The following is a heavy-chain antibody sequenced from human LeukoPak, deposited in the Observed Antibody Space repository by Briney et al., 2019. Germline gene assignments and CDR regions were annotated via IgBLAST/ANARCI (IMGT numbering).Heavy chain of an antibody. V-gene: IGHV1-8*03. Sequence: ASVKVSCKASGYTFTSYDINWVRQATGQGLEWMGWMNPNSGSTGYAQKFQGRVTITRNTSISTAYMELSSLRSEDTAVYYCARATGAGLGYTFDYWGQGTLVTVFS. CDR1: GYTFTSYD. D-gene: IGHD3/OR15-3a*01. CDR3: ARATGAGLGYTFDY. CDR2: MNPNSGST. J-gene: IGHJ4*02.